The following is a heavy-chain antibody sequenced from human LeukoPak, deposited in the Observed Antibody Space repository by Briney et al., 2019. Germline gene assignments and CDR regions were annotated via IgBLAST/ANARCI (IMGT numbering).Heavy chain of an antibody. CDR2: ISTAGNLI. J-gene: IGHJ4*02. V-gene: IGHV3-21*01. D-gene: IGHD5-24*01. CDR1: AFTFKTYT. CDR3: ARTVEGHFDF. Sequence: GGSLRLSCVASAFTFKTYTLTWVRQTPGKGLEWVSYISTAGNLINYADSVRGRFTISRDNAKNSLYLYMSSLTPEDTAVYYCARTVEGHFDFRGQGTLVTVSS.